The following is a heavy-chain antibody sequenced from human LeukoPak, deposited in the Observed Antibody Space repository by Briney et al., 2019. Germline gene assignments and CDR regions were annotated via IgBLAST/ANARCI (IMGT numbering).Heavy chain of an antibody. Sequence: GGSLRLSCAASGFMFSSNWMSWVRLAPGKGLEWVANIKEDGTETYYVDSVKGQFTISRDNAKNSLYLQMNSLRVEDTAVYYCAKEGRSLQTYWGQGTLVTVSS. J-gene: IGHJ4*02. CDR1: GFMFSSNW. V-gene: IGHV3-7*03. D-gene: IGHD5-24*01. CDR2: IKEDGTET. CDR3: AKEGRSLQTY.